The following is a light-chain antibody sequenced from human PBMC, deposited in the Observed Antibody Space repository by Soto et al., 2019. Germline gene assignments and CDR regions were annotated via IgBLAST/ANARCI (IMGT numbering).Light chain of an antibody. CDR2: DVS. V-gene: IGLV2-11*01. Sequence: QSALTQPRSVSGSPGQSVTISCTGTGSDVGDYNYVSWYRQHPGKAPKLMIYDVSQQPSGVPDRFSGSKSGNTASLTISGLQAEDEADYYCCSYAGTSTYVFGTGTKVTVL. CDR3: CSYAGTSTYV. J-gene: IGLJ1*01. CDR1: GSDVGDYNY.